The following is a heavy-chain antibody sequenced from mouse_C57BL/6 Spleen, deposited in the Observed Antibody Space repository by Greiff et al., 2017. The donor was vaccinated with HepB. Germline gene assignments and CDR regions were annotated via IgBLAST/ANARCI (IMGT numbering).Heavy chain of an antibody. Sequence: EVQLQQSGPELVKPGASVKISCKASGYTFTDYYMNWVKQSHGKSLEWTGDINPNNVGTSYNQTFKGKATLTVDKSSSTAYMELRSLTAEDSAVYYCARGVYYYGSSYKYYFDYWGQGTTLTVSS. CDR1: GYTFTDYY. V-gene: IGHV1-26*01. CDR2: INPNNVGT. CDR3: ARGVYYYGSSYKYYFDY. J-gene: IGHJ2*01. D-gene: IGHD1-1*01.